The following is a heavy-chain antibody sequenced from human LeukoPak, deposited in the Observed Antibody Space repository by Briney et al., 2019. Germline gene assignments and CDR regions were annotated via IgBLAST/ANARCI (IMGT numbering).Heavy chain of an antibody. J-gene: IGHJ4*02. CDR3: GSGDYDSSGYYF. CDR2: IIPIFGTA. CDR1: GGTFSSYA. V-gene: IGHV1-69*01. Sequence: SVKVSCKASGGTFSSYAISWVRQAPGQGLEWLGGIIPIFGTANYAQKFQGRVTITADESTSTAYMELGSLRSEDTAVYYCGSGDYDSSGYYFWGQGTLVTGSS. D-gene: IGHD3-22*01.